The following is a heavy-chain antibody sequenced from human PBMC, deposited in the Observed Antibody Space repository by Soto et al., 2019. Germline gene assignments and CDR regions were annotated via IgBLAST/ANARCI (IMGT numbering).Heavy chain of an antibody. V-gene: IGHV5-51*01. CDR3: VRSGTSSGRFSDY. Sequence: VESLKISCKGSGYTFTSYWICWLLQMPGEGLEWMGVIYPSDSDIRYSPSFQGKVTISADKSITTAYLQWSSLKAADTAMYYCVRSGTSSGRFSDYWGQGTLVTVSS. CDR2: IYPSDSDI. D-gene: IGHD2-15*01. CDR1: GYTFTSYW. J-gene: IGHJ4*02.